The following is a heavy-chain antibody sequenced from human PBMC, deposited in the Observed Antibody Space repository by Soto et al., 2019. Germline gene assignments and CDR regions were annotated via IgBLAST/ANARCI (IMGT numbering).Heavy chain of an antibody. CDR2: INPNSGGT. V-gene: IGHV1-2*04. Sequence: ASVKVSCKASGYTFTGYDMHWVRRAPGQGLEWMGWINPNSGGTNYAQKFQGWVTMTRDTSISTAYMELSRLRSDDTAVYYCASSTKRGPLAYWGQGTLDTGSS. CDR1: GYTFTGYD. CDR3: ASSTKRGPLAY. D-gene: IGHD1-1*01. J-gene: IGHJ4*02.